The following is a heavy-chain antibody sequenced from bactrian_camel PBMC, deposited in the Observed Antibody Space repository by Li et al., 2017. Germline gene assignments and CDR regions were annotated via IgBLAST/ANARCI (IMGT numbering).Heavy chain of an antibody. V-gene: IGHV3S40*01. Sequence: VQLVESGGGLVQPGGSLRLSCAASGLTFDASHWGWFRQAPGKEREGVAAVYIGGGTYLADSVKGRFTISQGDAKNTVHLQMNSLKAEDTAMYYCTKHVAYSGAHYWGQGTQVTVS. J-gene: IGHJ4*01. D-gene: IGHD2*01. CDR1: GLTFDASH. CDR2: VYIGGGT. CDR3: TKHVAYSGAHY.